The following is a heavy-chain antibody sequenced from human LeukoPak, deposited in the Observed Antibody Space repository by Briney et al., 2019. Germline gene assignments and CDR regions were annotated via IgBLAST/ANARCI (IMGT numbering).Heavy chain of an antibody. CDR3: ARRAEFCGGNCYSSDY. J-gene: IGHJ4*02. V-gene: IGHV3-48*04. D-gene: IGHD2-21*01. CDR2: IYSSGTTM. CDR1: GFMFSSYS. Sequence: GRSLRLSCAASGFMFSSYSMNWVRQAPGKGLEWVSYIYSSGTTMYYADSVKGRFIISRDNAKNSLYLQLNSLRAEDTAVYYCARRAEFCGGNCYSSDYWGQGTLVTVSS.